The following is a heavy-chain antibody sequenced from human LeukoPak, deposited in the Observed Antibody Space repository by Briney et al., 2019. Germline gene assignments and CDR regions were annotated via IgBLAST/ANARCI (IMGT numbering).Heavy chain of an antibody. J-gene: IGHJ4*02. CDR3: AKDSSYYDSSSGY. CDR1: GFTFSSYA. Sequence: QAGGSLRLSCAASGFTFSSYAMSWVRQAPGKGLEWVSAISGSGGSTYYADSVKGRFTISRDNSKNTLYLQMNSLRAEDTAVYYCAKDSSYYDSSSGYWGQGTLVTVSS. V-gene: IGHV3-23*01. D-gene: IGHD3-22*01. CDR2: ISGSGGST.